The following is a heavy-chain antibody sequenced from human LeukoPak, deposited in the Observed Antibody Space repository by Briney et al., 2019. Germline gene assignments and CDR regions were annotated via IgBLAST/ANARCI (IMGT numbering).Heavy chain of an antibody. D-gene: IGHD2-2*01. CDR2: ISWNSGSI. V-gene: IGHV3-9*03. J-gene: IGHJ4*02. CDR1: GFTFDDYA. CDR3: AKGAFSVVVPASDY. Sequence: GRSLRLSCAASGFTFDDYAMHWVRQAPGKGLEWVSGISWNSGSIGYADSVKGRFTISRDNAKNSLYPQMNSLRAEDMALYYCAKGAFSVVVPASDYWGQGTLVTVSS.